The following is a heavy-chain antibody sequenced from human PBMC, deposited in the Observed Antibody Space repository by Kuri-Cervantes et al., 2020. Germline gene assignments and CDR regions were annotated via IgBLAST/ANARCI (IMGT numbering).Heavy chain of an antibody. D-gene: IGHD2-8*02. CDR1: GFTFTGYG. J-gene: IGHJ4*02. CDR2: ISYTGDTT. CDR3: AKRVGFVQVVYFDY. Sequence: GGSLRLSCAASGFTFTGYGMSWVRQAPGKGLEWVSSISYTGDTTFYADSVKGRFTISRDNSKNTLYLQMNSLRAEDTAVYYCAKRVGFVQVVYFDYWGQGTLVTVSS. V-gene: IGHV3-23*01.